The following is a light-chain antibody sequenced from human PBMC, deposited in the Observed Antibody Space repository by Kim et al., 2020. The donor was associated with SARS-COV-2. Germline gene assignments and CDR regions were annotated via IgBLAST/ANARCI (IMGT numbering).Light chain of an antibody. CDR3: QTWGTGWV. CDR2: VNGDGSH. J-gene: IGLJ3*02. Sequence: GASVELTCTLSSGHSSYAIAWHQQQPEKGPRYLMKVNGDGSHTKGDGIPDRFSGSSSGAERYLTISSLQSEDETDYYCQTWGTGWVFGGGTQLTVL. CDR1: SGHSSYA. V-gene: IGLV4-69*01.